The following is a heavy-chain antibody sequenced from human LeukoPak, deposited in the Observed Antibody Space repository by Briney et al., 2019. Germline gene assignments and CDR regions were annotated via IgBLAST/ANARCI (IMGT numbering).Heavy chain of an antibody. V-gene: IGHV3-11*04. J-gene: IGHJ4*02. CDR3: VGADYDILTGYYIDY. Sequence: PGGSLRLSCAASGFTFSDYYMSWIRQAPGKGLEWVSYISSSGDTLYYANSMKGRFTISRDNAKNSLYLQMDSLRAEDTAVYYCVGADYDILTGYYIDYWGQGTLVTVSS. CDR1: GFTFSDYY. D-gene: IGHD3-9*01. CDR2: ISSSGDTL.